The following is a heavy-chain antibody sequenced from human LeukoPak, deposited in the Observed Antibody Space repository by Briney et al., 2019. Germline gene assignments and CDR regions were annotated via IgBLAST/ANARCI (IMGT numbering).Heavy chain of an antibody. CDR2: INYSGSS. Sequence: PSETLSLTCTVSGGSISRNSYYWGWIRQPPGKGLEWIGSINYSGSSYYNPSLKSRVTISVDTSKNQFSLRLSFVTAADTAVYYCARRHYYDSSGYYSRAYWGQGTLVTVSS. CDR3: ARRHYYDSSGYYSRAY. V-gene: IGHV4-39*07. CDR1: GGSISRNSYY. J-gene: IGHJ4*02. D-gene: IGHD3-22*01.